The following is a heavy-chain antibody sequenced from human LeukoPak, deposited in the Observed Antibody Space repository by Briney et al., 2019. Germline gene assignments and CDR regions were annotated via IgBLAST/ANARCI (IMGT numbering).Heavy chain of an antibody. CDR1: GFTVSSNY. Sequence: GGSLRLSCAASGFTVSSNYMSWVRQAPGKGLEWVSVMYTGGSANYADSVKGRFTISRDNSKNTLYLQMSSLRVGDTAVYYCARDIGSAWYNAFDMWGRGTMVTVSS. V-gene: IGHV3-66*01. D-gene: IGHD6-13*01. CDR2: MYTGGSA. J-gene: IGHJ3*02. CDR3: ARDIGSAWYNAFDM.